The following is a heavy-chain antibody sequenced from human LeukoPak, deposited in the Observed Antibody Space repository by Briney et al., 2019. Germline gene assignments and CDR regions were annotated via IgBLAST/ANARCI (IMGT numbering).Heavy chain of an antibody. J-gene: IGHJ6*02. Sequence: GGSLRLSCAASGFTFTSYGISWVRQAPGQGLEWMGWISAYNGNTNYAQKLQGRVTMTTDTSTSTAYMELRSLRSDDTAVYYCARVRVDSSGWYDNYYYGMDVWGQGTTVTVSS. CDR1: GFTFTSYG. D-gene: IGHD6-19*01. CDR3: ARVRVDSSGWYDNYYYGMDV. CDR2: ISAYNGNT. V-gene: IGHV1-18*01.